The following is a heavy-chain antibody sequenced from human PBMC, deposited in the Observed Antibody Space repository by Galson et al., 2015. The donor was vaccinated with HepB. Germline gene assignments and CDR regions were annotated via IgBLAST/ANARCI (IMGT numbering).Heavy chain of an antibody. Sequence: SLRLSCAVSGFTFSRYGMSWVRQAPGKGLEWVSGTSGTGSSTYYADSVKGRFAVSRDKSKNTLYLQMNSLRADDTAVYYCAIAYEMDTLFLGYDAFDIRGQGTMVTVSS. CDR2: TSGTGSST. D-gene: IGHD5-24*01. CDR1: GFTFSRYG. J-gene: IGHJ3*02. CDR3: AIAYEMDTLFLGYDAFDI. V-gene: IGHV3-23*01.